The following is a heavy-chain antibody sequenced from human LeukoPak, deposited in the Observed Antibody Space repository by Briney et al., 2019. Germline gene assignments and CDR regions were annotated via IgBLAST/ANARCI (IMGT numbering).Heavy chain of an antibody. J-gene: IGHJ4*02. CDR2: IYYSGST. Sequence: SETLSLTCTVSGGSISSYYWSWIRQPPGKGLEWIGYIYYSGSTNYNPSLKSRVTISVDTSKNQFSLKLSSVTAADTAVYYCAGGGDGFWSGYPFDYWGQGTLVTVSS. CDR1: GGSISSYY. V-gene: IGHV4-59*12. CDR3: AGGGDGFWSGYPFDY. D-gene: IGHD3-3*01.